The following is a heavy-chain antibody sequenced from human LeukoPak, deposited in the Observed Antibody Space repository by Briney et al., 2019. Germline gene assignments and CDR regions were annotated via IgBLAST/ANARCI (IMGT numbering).Heavy chain of an antibody. Sequence: PGGSLRLSCAASGFTFSSYGMHWVRQAPGKGLEWVAFIRYDGSNKYYADSVKGRFTISRDNAKNSLYLQMNSLRVEDTAVYYCARAYGGNSGGGDWGQGTLVTVSS. D-gene: IGHD4-23*01. CDR1: GFTFSSYG. CDR2: IRYDGSNK. CDR3: ARAYGGNSGGGD. V-gene: IGHV3-30*02. J-gene: IGHJ4*02.